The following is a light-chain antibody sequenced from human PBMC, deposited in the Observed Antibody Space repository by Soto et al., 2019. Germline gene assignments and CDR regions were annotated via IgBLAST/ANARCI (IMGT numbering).Light chain of an antibody. J-gene: IGKJ5*01. CDR1: QSISSR. V-gene: IGKV3D-15*01. Sequence: IVMTQSPATLSVSPGERATLSCMASQSISSRLAWYQQKPGQAPRLLIYDASTRATGIPARFSGSGSGTDCTLTITRLQPEDVATYYCQQLNSYPIAFCQGTRLEIK. CDR2: DAS. CDR3: QQLNSYPIA.